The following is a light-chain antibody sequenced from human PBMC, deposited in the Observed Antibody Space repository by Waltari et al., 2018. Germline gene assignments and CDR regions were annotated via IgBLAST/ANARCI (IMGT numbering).Light chain of an antibody. J-gene: IGKJ4*01. CDR2: WAS. CDR3: QQYSSIPIT. CDR1: QSLLYRSNNKNY. Sequence: DIVMTQSPDSLAVSLGERATINCKSSQSLLYRSNNKNYLAWYQQKPGQPPRLLIYWASTREPGVPDRVSGSESGTDFTLTISSLQAEDVAVYYCQQYSSIPITFGGGTKVEI. V-gene: IGKV4-1*01.